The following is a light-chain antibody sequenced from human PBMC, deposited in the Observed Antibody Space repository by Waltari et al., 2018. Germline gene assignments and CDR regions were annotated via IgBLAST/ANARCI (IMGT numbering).Light chain of an antibody. CDR1: QRVCYRSSSKNY. Sequence: DILMPPSPSSLAVSLAVRAPINCQSSQRVCYRSSSKNYLAWYQQKPGQSPRLLMYWASTRESGVPERFSGVGSGTEFTLTISSLQADDVAVYYCQQYFSSPMTFGQGTKVEIK. J-gene: IGKJ1*01. CDR3: QQYFSSPMT. V-gene: IGKV4-1*01. CDR2: WAS.